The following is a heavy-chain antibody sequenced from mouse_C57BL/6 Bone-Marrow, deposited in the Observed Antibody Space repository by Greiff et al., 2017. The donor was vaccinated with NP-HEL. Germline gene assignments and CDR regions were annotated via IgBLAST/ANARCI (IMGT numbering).Heavy chain of an antibody. CDR3: ARGLLRRAWFAY. CDR1: GFTFSDYY. J-gene: IGHJ3*01. CDR2: ISNGGGST. D-gene: IGHD1-1*01. Sequence: EVKLMESGGGLVQPGGSLKLSCAASGFTFSDYYMYWVRQTPEKRLEWVAYISNGGGSTYYPDTVKGRFTISRDNAKNTLYLQMSRLKSEDTAMYYCARGLLRRAWFAYWGQGTLVTVSA. V-gene: IGHV5-12*01.